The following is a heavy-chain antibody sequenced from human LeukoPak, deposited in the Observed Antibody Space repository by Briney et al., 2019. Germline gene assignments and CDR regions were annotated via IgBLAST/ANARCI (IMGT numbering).Heavy chain of an antibody. CDR1: GFTFSTYS. Sequence: PGGSLRLSCAASGFTFSTYSMNWVRQAPGKGLEWVSAISGSGGSTYYADSVKGRFTISRDNSKNALYLQMNSLRAEDTAVYYCAKAGGGGWYWDYWGQGTLVTVSS. CDR2: ISGSGGST. V-gene: IGHV3-23*01. J-gene: IGHJ4*02. CDR3: AKAGGGGWYWDY. D-gene: IGHD6-19*01.